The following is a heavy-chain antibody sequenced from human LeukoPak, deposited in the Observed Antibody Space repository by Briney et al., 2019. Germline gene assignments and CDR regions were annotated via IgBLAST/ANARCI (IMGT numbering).Heavy chain of an antibody. D-gene: IGHD4-4*01. CDR3: ARDYSTRGQYYYYYGMDV. J-gene: IGHJ6*02. CDR2: ISAYNGNT. Sequence: ASVTVSCKASGYTFTSYGISWVRQAPGQGLEGMGWISAYNGNTNYAQKLQGRVTMTTDTSTSTAYMELRSLRSDDTAVYYCARDYSTRGQYYYYYGMDVWGQGTTVTVSS. CDR1: GYTFTSYG. V-gene: IGHV1-18*01.